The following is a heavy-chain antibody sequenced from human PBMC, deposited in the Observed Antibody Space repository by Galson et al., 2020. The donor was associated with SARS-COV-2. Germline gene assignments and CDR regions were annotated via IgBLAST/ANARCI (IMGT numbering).Heavy chain of an antibody. CDR1: GFTVSSNY. Sequence: GGSLRLYCTASGFTVSSNYINWVRQAPGKGLEWLSVMYSGGDTYYADSVKGRFTISRDNSRNTVYLQMNRLRGDDTAVYYCARDFSLDSWGQGTLVNVAS. J-gene: IGHJ5*01. CDR3: ARDFSLDS. V-gene: IGHV3-53*01. CDR2: MYSGGDT.